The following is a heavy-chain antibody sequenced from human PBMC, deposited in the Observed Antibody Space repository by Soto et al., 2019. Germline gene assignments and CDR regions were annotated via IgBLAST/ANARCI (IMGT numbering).Heavy chain of an antibody. V-gene: IGHV3-30*18. CDR2: ISYDGSNK. J-gene: IGHJ6*02. Sequence: GGALRLSCAASGCTVSSYGMHWVHQAPGKGLEWVAVISYDGSNKYYADSVKGRFTISRDNSKNTLYLQMNSLRAEDTAVYYCLKDRGGVVPAADTKDTSSNGMDARAQRTT. CDR1: GCTVSSYG. D-gene: IGHD2-2*01. CDR3: LKDRGGVVPAADTKDTSSNGMDA.